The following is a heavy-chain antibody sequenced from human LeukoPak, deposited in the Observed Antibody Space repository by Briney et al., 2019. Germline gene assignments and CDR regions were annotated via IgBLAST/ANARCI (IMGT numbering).Heavy chain of an antibody. CDR2: ISDSGGST. Sequence: GGSLRLSCAASGFTFSNYAMTWVRQAPGKGLGGVSTISDSGGSTYYADSVKGRFTISRDNSKNTLYLQMNSLRADDTAVYYCAKVRDSSPYYFDYWGQGTLVTVSS. J-gene: IGHJ4*02. D-gene: IGHD3-22*01. CDR1: GFTFSNYA. V-gene: IGHV3-23*01. CDR3: AKVRDSSPYYFDY.